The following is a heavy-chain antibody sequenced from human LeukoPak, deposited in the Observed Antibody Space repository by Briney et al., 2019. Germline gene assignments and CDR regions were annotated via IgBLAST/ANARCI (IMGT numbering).Heavy chain of an antibody. CDR3: ARYGGFFDY. CDR2: IYYSGST. Sequence: SETLSLTCTVSGGSISSYYWSWIRQPPGKGLEWIVYIYYSGSTNHNPSLKSRVTVSVDTSKNQFSLKLSSVTAADTAVYYCARYGGFFDYWGQGTLVTVSS. V-gene: IGHV4-59*01. D-gene: IGHD4-23*01. J-gene: IGHJ4*02. CDR1: GGSISSYY.